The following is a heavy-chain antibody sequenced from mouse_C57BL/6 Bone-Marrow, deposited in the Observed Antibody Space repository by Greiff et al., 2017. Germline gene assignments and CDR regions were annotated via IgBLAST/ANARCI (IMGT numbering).Heavy chain of an antibody. CDR1: GFTFTDYY. V-gene: IGHV1-36*01. D-gene: IGHD1-1*01. CDR3: ARQYYYGSSPWFAY. Sequence: EVQVVESGPVLVKPGPSVKISCKASGFTFTDYYMHWVKQSHGKSLEWIGLVYPYNGGTSYNQKFKGKATLTVDTSSSTAYMELDSLTSEDSAVDYCARQYYYGSSPWFAYWGQGTLVTVSA. CDR2: VYPYNGGT. J-gene: IGHJ3*01.